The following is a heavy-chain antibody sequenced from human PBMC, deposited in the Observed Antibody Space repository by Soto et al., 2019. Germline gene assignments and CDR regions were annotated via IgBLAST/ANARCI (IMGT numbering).Heavy chain of an antibody. CDR3: ARGGYDILTGYYNRYYYNGMDV. Sequence: ASVKVSCKASGYTFTSYDINWVRQATGQGLEWMGWMNPNSGNTGYAQRFQGRVTMTRNTSISTAYMELSSLRSEDTAVYYCARGGYDILTGYYNRYYYNGMDVWGQGTTVTV. J-gene: IGHJ6*02. D-gene: IGHD3-9*01. CDR1: GYTFTSYD. V-gene: IGHV1-8*01. CDR2: MNPNSGNT.